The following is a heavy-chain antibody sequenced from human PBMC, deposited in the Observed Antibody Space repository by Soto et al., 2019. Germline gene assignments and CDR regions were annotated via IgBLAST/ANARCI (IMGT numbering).Heavy chain of an antibody. CDR1: GYTFTSYG. CDR3: ARPSSGGAPAYAFDI. CDR2: ISAYHGNT. D-gene: IGHD6-19*01. Sequence: ASVKVSCKASGYTFTSYGISWVRQAPGQGLEWMGWISAYHGNTNYAQKLQGRVTMTTDTSTSTAYMELRSLSSDDTAVYYCARPSSGGAPAYAFDIWGQGTMVTVSS. J-gene: IGHJ3*02. V-gene: IGHV1-18*01.